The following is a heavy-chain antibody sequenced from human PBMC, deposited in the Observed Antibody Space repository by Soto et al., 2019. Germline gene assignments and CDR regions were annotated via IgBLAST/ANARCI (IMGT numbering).Heavy chain of an antibody. D-gene: IGHD2-21*02. CDR1: GFTCSNAW. J-gene: IGHJ6*02. V-gene: IGHV3-15*01. CDR2: IKSKTDGGTT. Sequence: EVQLVESGGGLVKPGGSLRLSCAASGFTCSNAWMSWVRQAPGKGLEWVGRIKSKTDGGTTDYAAPVKGRFTISRDDSKNTLYLQMNSLKTEVTAVYYCTTWAPRIYLAYFGGDCLDDYYGIDVWGQGTTVTVSS. CDR3: TTWAPRIYLAYFGGDCLDDYYGIDV.